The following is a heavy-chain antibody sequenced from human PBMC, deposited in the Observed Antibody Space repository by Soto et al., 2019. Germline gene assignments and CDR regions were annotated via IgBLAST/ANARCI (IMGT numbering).Heavy chain of an antibody. D-gene: IGHD6-19*01. V-gene: IGHV4-59*08. CDR1: GGSISSYY. J-gene: IGHJ2*01. CDR3: ARPGGYSSGWRWYFDL. Sequence: QVQLQESGPGLVKPSETLSLTCTVSGGSISSYYWSWIRQPPGKGLEWIGYIYYSGSTNYNPSLKSRVTIAVDTSKNQFSRKLSSVTAADTAVYYCARPGGYSSGWRWYFDLWGRGTLVTVSS. CDR2: IYYSGST.